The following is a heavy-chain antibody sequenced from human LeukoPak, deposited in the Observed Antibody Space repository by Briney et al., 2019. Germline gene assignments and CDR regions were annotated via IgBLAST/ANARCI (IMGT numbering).Heavy chain of an antibody. CDR3: AKDIMVRGVAYGMDV. Sequence: GRSLRPSCAASGFTFDDYAMHWVLQAPGKGLEWVSGISWNSGSIGYADSVKGRFTISRDNAKNSLYLQMNSLRAEDTALYYCAKDIMVRGVAYGMDVWGQGTTVTVSS. V-gene: IGHV3-9*01. CDR1: GFTFDDYA. CDR2: ISWNSGSI. J-gene: IGHJ6*02. D-gene: IGHD3-10*01.